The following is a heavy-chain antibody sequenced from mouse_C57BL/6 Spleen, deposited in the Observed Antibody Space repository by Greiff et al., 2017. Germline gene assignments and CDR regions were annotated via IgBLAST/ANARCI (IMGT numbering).Heavy chain of an antibody. CDR1: GFTFSSYG. J-gene: IGHJ4*01. Sequence: EVQLVESGGDLVKPGGSLKLSCAASGFTFSSYGMSWVRQTPDKRLEWVATISSGGSYTYYPDSVKGRFTISRDNAKNTLYLQMSSLKSEDTAMYYCARGGSSPHYYAMDYWGQGTSVTVSS. CDR3: ARGGSSPHYYAMDY. V-gene: IGHV5-6*01. CDR2: ISSGGSYT. D-gene: IGHD1-1*01.